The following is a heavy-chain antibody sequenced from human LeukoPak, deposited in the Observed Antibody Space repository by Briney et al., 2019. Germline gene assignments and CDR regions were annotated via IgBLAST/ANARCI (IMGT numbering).Heavy chain of an antibody. V-gene: IGHV3-49*03. CDR1: GFTFGDYA. CDR2: IRGKAYGGTT. Sequence: PGGSLRLSCTASGFTFGDYAMSWFRQAPGKGLEWVGFIRGKAYGGTTEYAASVKGRFTISRDDSKSIAYLQVNSLKTEDTAVYYCTRVVGLRQDPFDYWGQGTLVTVSS. D-gene: IGHD5-12*01. CDR3: TRVVGLRQDPFDY. J-gene: IGHJ4*02.